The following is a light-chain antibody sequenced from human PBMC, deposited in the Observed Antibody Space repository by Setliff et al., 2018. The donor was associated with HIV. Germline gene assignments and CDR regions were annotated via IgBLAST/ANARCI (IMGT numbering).Light chain of an antibody. CDR1: SSDVGAYDY. V-gene: IGLV2-14*01. J-gene: IGLJ1*01. CDR3: SSYRSSSTLYG. CDR2: DVS. Sequence: SVLTQPASMSGSPGQSITVSCTGTSSDVGAYDYVSWYQQHPGKAPKLMIYDVSNRPSGVSNRFSGSKSGKTASLTISGLQAEDEADYYCSSYRSSSTLYGFGTGTRAPS.